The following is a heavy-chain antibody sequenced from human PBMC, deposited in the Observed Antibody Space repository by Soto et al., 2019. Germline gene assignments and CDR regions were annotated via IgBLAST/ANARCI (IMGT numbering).Heavy chain of an antibody. J-gene: IGHJ4*02. Sequence: GGSLRLSCAASGFTFSNAWMNWVRQAPGKGLEWVGRIKSKTDGGTTDYAAPVKGRFTISRDDSKNTLYLQMNSLKTEDTAVYYCTTEFIAAAGTVDYWGQGTLVTVSS. CDR2: IKSKTDGGTT. CDR3: TTEFIAAAGTVDY. D-gene: IGHD6-13*01. V-gene: IGHV3-15*07. CDR1: GFTFSNAW.